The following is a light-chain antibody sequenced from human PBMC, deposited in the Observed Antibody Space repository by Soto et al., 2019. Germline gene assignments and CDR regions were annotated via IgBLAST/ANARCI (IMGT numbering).Light chain of an antibody. CDR2: GAS. CDR3: QQYSNWPRT. V-gene: IGKV3-15*01. CDR1: QSISNN. J-gene: IGKJ1*01. Sequence: EIVMTQSPATLSVSPGERDTLSCRAGQSISNNLAWYQQKPGQAPRLLIYGASTRATGIPARFTGSGSGTEFTLIISSLQSEDFAVYYCQQYSNWPRTFGQGTKVDIK.